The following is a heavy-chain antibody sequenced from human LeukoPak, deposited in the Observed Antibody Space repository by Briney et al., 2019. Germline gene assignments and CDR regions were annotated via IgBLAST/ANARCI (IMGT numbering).Heavy chain of an antibody. Sequence: GGSLRLSCAASGFTFSSYGMHWVRQAPGKGLGWVAVIWYDGSNKYYADSVKGRFTISRDNSKNTLYLQMNSLRAEDTAVYYCARVFNRRGANRDAFDIWGQGTMVTVSS. V-gene: IGHV3-33*01. J-gene: IGHJ3*02. CDR2: IWYDGSNK. CDR1: GFTFSSYG. CDR3: ARVFNRRGANRDAFDI. D-gene: IGHD3-10*01.